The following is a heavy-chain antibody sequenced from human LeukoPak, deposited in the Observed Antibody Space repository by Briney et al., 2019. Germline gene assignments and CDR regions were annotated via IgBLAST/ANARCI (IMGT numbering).Heavy chain of an antibody. CDR3: ARVASNIPVARVSFDY. V-gene: IGHV3-20*04. D-gene: IGHD2-2*01. Sequence: GGSLRLSCAASGFTFDDYGMSWVRQAPGKGLEWVSGINWNGGSTGYADSVKGRFIISRDNAKNSLYLQMNSLRAEDTAVYYCARVASNIPVARVSFDYWGQGTLVTVSS. CDR2: INWNGGST. J-gene: IGHJ4*02. CDR1: GFTFDDYG.